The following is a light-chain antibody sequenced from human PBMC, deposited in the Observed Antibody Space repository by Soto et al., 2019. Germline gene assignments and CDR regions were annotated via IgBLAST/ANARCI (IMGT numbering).Light chain of an antibody. V-gene: IGKV3-11*01. CDR2: DAI. J-gene: IGKJ4*01. CDR1: QNLHSF. CDR3: QQRSKWVT. Sequence: EIVLTQSPATLSVSPGERVTLSCRASQNLHSFLNWYQQKPGQAPRLLIYDAINRATGIPASFSGSGSGTDFTLTISSLEPEDFGIYYCQQRSKWVTFGRGTKVDIK.